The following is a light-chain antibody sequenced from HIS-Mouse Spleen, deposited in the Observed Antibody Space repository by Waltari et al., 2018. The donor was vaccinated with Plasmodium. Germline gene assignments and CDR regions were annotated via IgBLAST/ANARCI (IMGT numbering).Light chain of an antibody. J-gene: IGLJ2*01. Sequence: QSALTQPAPVSGSPGQSFTIPCTGPSSDVGSYTLVSWYQHHPGKAPKLMIYEGSKRPSGVSNRFSGSKSGNTASLTISGLQAEDEADYYCCSYAGSSTFVVFGGGTKLTVL. CDR1: SSDVGSYTL. CDR3: CSYAGSSTFVV. CDR2: EGS. V-gene: IGLV2-23*03.